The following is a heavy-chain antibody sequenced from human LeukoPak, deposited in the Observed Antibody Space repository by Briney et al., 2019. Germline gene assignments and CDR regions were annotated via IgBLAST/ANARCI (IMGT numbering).Heavy chain of an antibody. J-gene: IGHJ4*02. CDR3: ARLTDTVVVPAATDFDY. Sequence: ASVKVTCKASGYTFTIYGISWVRQAPGQGLEWMGWISAYNGNTNYAQKLQGRVTMTTDTSTSTAYMELRSLRSDDTAVYYCARLTDTVVVPAATDFDYWGQGTLVTVSS. V-gene: IGHV1-18*01. CDR2: ISAYNGNT. D-gene: IGHD2-2*01. CDR1: GYTFTIYG.